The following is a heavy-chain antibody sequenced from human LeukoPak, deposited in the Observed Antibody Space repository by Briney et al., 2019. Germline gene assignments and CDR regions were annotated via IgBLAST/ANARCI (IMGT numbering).Heavy chain of an antibody. Sequence: GGSLRLSCAASGFTFSSYWMHWVRQAPGKGLVWVSRINSDGSSTSYADSVKGRFTISRDNAKNTLYLQMNSLRAEDTAVYYCARGGGYCSSTSCRHAWFDPWGQGTLVTVSS. J-gene: IGHJ5*02. V-gene: IGHV3-74*01. D-gene: IGHD2-2*01. CDR3: ARGGGYCSSTSCRHAWFDP. CDR1: GFTFSSYW. CDR2: INSDGSST.